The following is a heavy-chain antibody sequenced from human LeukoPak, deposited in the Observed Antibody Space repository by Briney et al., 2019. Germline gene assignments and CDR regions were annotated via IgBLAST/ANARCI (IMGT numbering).Heavy chain of an antibody. CDR2: ISYDGSNK. CDR1: GLTFSSYG. Sequence: GGSLRLSCAASGLTFSSYGMHWVRQAPGKGLEWVAVISYDGSNKYYADSVKGRFTISRDNSKNTLYLQMNSLRAEDTAVYYCAKGGKIAFSSGWYDWFDPWGQGTLVTVSS. CDR3: AKGGKIAFSSGWYDWFDP. V-gene: IGHV3-30*18. J-gene: IGHJ5*02. D-gene: IGHD6-19*01.